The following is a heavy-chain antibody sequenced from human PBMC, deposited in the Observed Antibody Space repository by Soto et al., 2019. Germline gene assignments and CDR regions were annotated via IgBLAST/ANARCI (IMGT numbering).Heavy chain of an antibody. CDR3: ARDPIYSGYDYYYYYMDV. CDR2: ISAYNGNT. V-gene: IGHV1-18*01. CDR1: GYTFTSYG. Sequence: QVQLVQSGAEVKKPGASVKVSCKASGYTFTSYGISRVRQAPGQGLEWMGWISAYNGNTNYAQKLQGRVTMTTDTSTSTAYMELRSLRSDDTAVYYCARDPIYSGYDYYYYYMDVWGKGTTVTVSS. D-gene: IGHD5-12*01. J-gene: IGHJ6*03.